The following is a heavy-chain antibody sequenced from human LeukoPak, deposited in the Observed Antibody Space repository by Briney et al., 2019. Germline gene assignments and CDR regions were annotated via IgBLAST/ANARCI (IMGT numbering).Heavy chain of an antibody. D-gene: IGHD3-22*01. CDR2: TSYDGRNN. CDR3: ARDYEQYYYDSSGYSGDFDY. V-gene: IGHV3-30*04. CDR1: GFTFINHA. Sequence: PGRSLRLSCAASGFTFINHAIHWVRQTPGKGLEWLAITSYDGRNNYYAKSVKGRFTISRDNSKNTLYLQMNSLRAEDTAVYYCARDYEQYYYDSSGYSGDFDYWGQGTLVTVSS. J-gene: IGHJ4*02.